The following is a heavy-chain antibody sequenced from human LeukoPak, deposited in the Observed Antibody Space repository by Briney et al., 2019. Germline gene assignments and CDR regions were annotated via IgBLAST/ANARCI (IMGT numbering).Heavy chain of an antibody. D-gene: IGHD3-22*01. Sequence: ASVKVSCKASGYTFTSYDINWVRQATGQGLEWMGWMNPNSGNTGYAQKFQGRVTITRNTSISTAYMELSSLRSEDTAVYYCASPPYYDGSGYWSGFDYWGQGTLVTVSS. CDR2: MNPNSGNT. CDR3: ASPPYYDGSGYWSGFDY. V-gene: IGHV1-8*03. J-gene: IGHJ4*02. CDR1: GYTFTSYD.